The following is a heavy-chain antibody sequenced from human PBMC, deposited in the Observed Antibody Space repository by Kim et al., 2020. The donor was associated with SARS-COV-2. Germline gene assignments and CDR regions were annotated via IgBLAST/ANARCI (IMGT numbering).Heavy chain of an antibody. J-gene: IGHJ6*02. Sequence: SVKVSCKASGGTFSSYAISWVRQAPGQGLEWMGGIIPIFGTANYAQKFQGRVTITADESTGTAYMELSSLRSEDTAVYYCASSAGPYYYYYGMDVWGQGTTVTVSS. CDR1: GGTFSSYA. CDR3: ASSAGPYYYYYGMDV. V-gene: IGHV1-69*13. CDR2: IIPIFGTA.